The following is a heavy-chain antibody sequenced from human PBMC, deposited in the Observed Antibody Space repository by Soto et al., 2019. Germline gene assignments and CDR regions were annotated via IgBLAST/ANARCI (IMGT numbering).Heavy chain of an antibody. CDR3: ARDDQLTPFYYYYYMDV. CDR2: IWYDGSNK. J-gene: IGHJ6*03. V-gene: IGHV3-33*01. D-gene: IGHD2-2*01. CDR1: GFTFSSYG. Sequence: GESLKISCAASGFTFSSYGMHWVRQAPGKGLEWVAVIWYDGSNKYYADSVKGRFTISRDNSKNTLYLQMNSLRAEDTAVYYCARDDQLTPFYYYYYMDVWGKGTTVTVSS.